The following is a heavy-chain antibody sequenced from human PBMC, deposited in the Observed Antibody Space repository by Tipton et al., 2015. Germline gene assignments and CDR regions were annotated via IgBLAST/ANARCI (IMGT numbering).Heavy chain of an antibody. CDR1: GGSVTIGAFY. CDR3: ARDYVYNWFDP. CDR2: ISFRGST. V-gene: IGHV4-61*08. Sequence: TLSLTCTVSGGSVTIGAFYWSWIRRPPGKGLEWIGHISFRGSTKYNPSLKSRVTMSVDTSKNQFSLKLSSVTAADTAVYYCARDYVYNWFDPWGQGTLVTVSS. D-gene: IGHD3-10*02. J-gene: IGHJ5*02.